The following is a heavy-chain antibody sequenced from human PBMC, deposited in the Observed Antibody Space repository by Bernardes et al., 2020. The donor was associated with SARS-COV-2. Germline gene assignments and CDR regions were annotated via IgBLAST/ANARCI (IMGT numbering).Heavy chain of an antibody. J-gene: IGHJ5*01. CDR2: MNTDGRTT. CDR1: GFSFSTYW. D-gene: IGHD2-15*01. Sequence: GGSLCLSCVASGFSFSTYWMHWVRQAPGKGLAWISRMNTDGRTTDYASPVRGRFTTSRDNDKNTLYLQMNSLGAEDTAVYYCVRGGSAHCSGDSCYSGDSWGQGTLVTVSS. CDR3: VRGGSAHCSGDSCYSGDS. V-gene: IGHV3-74*01.